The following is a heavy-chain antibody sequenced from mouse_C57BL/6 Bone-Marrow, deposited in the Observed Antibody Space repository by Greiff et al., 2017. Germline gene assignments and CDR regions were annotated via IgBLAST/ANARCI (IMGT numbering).Heavy chain of an antibody. CDR2: IHPNSGST. CDR1: GYTFTSYW. D-gene: IGHD2-2*01. V-gene: IGHV1-64*01. CDR3: ARKVYYGSDY. Sequence: VQLQQSGAELVKPGASVKLSCKASGYTFTSYWMHWVKQRPGQGLEWIGMIHPNSGSTNYNEKFKSKATLTVDKSSSTAYMQLSSLTSEDSAVYYCARKVYYGSDYWGQGTTLTVSS. J-gene: IGHJ2*01.